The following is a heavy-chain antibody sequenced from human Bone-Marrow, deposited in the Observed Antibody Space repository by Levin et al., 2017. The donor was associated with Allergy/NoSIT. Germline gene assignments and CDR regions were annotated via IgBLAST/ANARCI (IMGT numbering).Heavy chain of an antibody. CDR3: ARDHPDCSSSSCYG. D-gene: IGHD2-2*01. J-gene: IGHJ4*02. Sequence: ASVKVSCKASGYTFIGYFIHWVRQTPGQGLEWMGWINPNGGDTNYAQKFHGRVTMTRDSSTSTAYMELSSLTSDDTAVYFCARDHPDCSSSSCYGWGQGTLVTVSS. V-gene: IGHV1-2*02. CDR1: GYTFIGYF. CDR2: INPNGGDT.